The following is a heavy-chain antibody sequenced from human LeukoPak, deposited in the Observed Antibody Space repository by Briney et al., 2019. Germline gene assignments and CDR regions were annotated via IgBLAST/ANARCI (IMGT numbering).Heavy chain of an antibody. Sequence: VASVKVSCKASGGTFSSYAISWVRQAPGQGLEWMGGIIPIFGTANYAQKFQGRVTITTDESTSTAYMELSSLRSEDTAVYYCAGCVTYYYYYVVVWGKGTVVIVSS. CDR3: AGCVTYYYYYVVV. CDR1: GGTFSSYA. CDR2: IIPIFGTA. V-gene: IGHV1-69*05. J-gene: IGHJ6*03. D-gene: IGHD2-21*01.